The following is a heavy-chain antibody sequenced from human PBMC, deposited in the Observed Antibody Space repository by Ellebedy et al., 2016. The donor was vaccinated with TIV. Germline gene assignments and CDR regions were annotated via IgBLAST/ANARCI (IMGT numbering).Heavy chain of an antibody. D-gene: IGHD4-17*01. J-gene: IGHJ5*02. Sequence: AASVKVSCKASGYTFTSYYMHWVRQAPGQGLEWMGIIDPLGGTTSYAENFQGRVSMTRDTSTSTVYMELISLRSEDSAVYYCASLPHYGDSGPWGQGTLVTVSS. V-gene: IGHV1-46*01. CDR1: GYTFTSYY. CDR2: IDPLGGTT. CDR3: ASLPHYGDSGP.